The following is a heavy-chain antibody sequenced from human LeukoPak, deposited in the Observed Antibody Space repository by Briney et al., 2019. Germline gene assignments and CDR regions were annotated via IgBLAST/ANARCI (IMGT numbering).Heavy chain of an antibody. J-gene: IGHJ5*02. CDR3: ARGYCSGGSCYSVENWFDP. CDR1: GYTFTKYY. V-gene: IGHV1-2*06. D-gene: IGHD2-15*01. Sequence: ASVKVSCKASGYTFTKYYMFWVRQAPGQGLEWMGRINPSSGGTDYSQKFQGRVTMTWDTSISTAYMELSRLRSDDTAMYYCARGYCSGGSCYSVENWFDPWGQGTLVTVSS. CDR2: INPSSGGT.